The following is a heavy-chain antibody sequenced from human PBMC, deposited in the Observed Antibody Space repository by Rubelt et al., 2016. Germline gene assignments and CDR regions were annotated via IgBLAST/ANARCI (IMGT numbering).Heavy chain of an antibody. CDR1: GGSISSGGYY. CDR2: IYYSGST. V-gene: IGHV4-31*03. J-gene: IGHJ6*02. CDR3: ARTSGWLDHGMDV. D-gene: IGHD6-19*01. Sequence: QVQLQESGPGLVKPSQTLSLTCTVSGGSISSGGYYWSWIRQHPGKGLEWIGYIYYSGSTYYNPSRKGRVTISVDTSKNQVSLKLSSVTAADTAVYYCARTSGWLDHGMDVWGQGTTVTVSS.